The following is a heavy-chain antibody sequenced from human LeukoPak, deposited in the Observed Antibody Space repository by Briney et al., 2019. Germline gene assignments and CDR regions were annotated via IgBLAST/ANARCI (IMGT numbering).Heavy chain of an antibody. V-gene: IGHV4-59*08. D-gene: IGHD3-22*01. Sequence: PSETLSLTCTVSGGSFSSYFWSWIRQPPGKGLEWVGPIYYSGSTSYNPSLKSRVTISVDTSKNQFSLKLSSVTAADTAVYYCARVTYYYDSSGYYYFDYWGQGTLVTVSS. CDR1: GGSFSSYF. CDR2: IYYSGST. J-gene: IGHJ4*02. CDR3: ARVTYYYDSSGYYYFDY.